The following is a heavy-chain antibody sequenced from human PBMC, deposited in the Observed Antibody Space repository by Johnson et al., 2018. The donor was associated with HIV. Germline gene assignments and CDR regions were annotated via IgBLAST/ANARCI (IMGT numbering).Heavy chain of an antibody. CDR2: IRYDGSNK. CDR1: GLTLSRCD. D-gene: IGHD3-22*01. Sequence: QVQLVESGGGVVQPGGSLRLSCAASGLTLSRCDMHWVRQAPGKGLEWVAFIRYDGSNKYYEDSVKGRFTISRDNSKNTLYLQMNSLRAEDTALYYCARDPRGIYYDSSGPSQRAFDIWGQGTMVTVSS. CDR3: ARDPRGIYYDSSGPSQRAFDI. J-gene: IGHJ3*02. V-gene: IGHV3-30*02.